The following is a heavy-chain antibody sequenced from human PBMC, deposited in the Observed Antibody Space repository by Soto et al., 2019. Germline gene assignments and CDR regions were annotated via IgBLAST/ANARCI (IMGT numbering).Heavy chain of an antibody. Sequence: PSETLSLTCTVSGGSISSYYWSWIRQPPGKGLEWIGYIYYSGSTNYNPSLKSRVTISVDTSKYQFSLKLSSVTAADTAVYYCARGPRITMVRGYHGMDVWGQGTTVTVSS. J-gene: IGHJ6*02. V-gene: IGHV4-59*01. D-gene: IGHD3-10*01. CDR3: ARGPRITMVRGYHGMDV. CDR1: GGSISSYY. CDR2: IYYSGST.